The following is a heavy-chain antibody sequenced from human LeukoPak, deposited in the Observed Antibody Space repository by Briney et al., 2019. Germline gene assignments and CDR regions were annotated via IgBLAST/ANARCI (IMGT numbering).Heavy chain of an antibody. Sequence: PSETLSLTCAVYGGSFSGYYWSWIRQPPGKGLEWIGEINHSGSTNYNPSLKSRVTISVDTSKNQFSLKLSSVTAADTAVYYCARVRSSGWALPTYWGQGTLATVSS. CDR2: INHSGST. CDR1: GGSFSGYY. V-gene: IGHV4-34*01. D-gene: IGHD6-19*01. CDR3: ARVRSSGWALPTY. J-gene: IGHJ4*02.